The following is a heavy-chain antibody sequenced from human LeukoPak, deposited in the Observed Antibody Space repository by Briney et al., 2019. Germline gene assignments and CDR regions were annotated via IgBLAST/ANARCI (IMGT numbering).Heavy chain of an antibody. Sequence: PGESLKISCKGSGYSFSTYWIGWVRQMPGKGLEWMGIIYPSDSDVRYSPSFQGQVTISADKSISTAYLQWSSLKASDTAMYYCARRLRNEWFDPWGQGTLVTVSS. V-gene: IGHV5-51*01. J-gene: IGHJ5*02. CDR2: IYPSDSDV. D-gene: IGHD2-8*01. CDR1: GYSFSTYW. CDR3: ARRLRNEWFDP.